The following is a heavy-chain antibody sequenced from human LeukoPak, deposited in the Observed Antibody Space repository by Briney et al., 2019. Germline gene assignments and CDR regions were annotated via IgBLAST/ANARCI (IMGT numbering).Heavy chain of an antibody. CDR1: GYTFTSYC. Sequence: ASVKVSCKASGYTFTSYCITWVRQAPGQGPEWMGRISAYNGNTNYAQKLQGRVTMTTDTSTSTAYMELRSLRSDDTAVYYCARGDSMVRGVILWGQGTLVTVSS. CDR2: ISAYNGNT. D-gene: IGHD3-10*01. CDR3: ARGDSMVRGVIL. J-gene: IGHJ4*02. V-gene: IGHV1-18*01.